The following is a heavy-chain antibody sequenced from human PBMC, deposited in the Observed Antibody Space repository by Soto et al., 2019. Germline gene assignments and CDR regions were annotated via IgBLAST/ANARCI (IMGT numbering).Heavy chain of an antibody. CDR2: ISSGSKTI. J-gene: IGHJ4*02. D-gene: IGHD3-9*01. CDR1: GFTFSGYS. Sequence: EVQLVESGGGLVQWGGSLRLSCAASGFTFSGYSVNWVRQAPGKGLEWVSYISSGSKTIYYAESVKGRFTVSRDNASNSQYVKMNSLRDEDPAVYYCAREDILGVRSFDYWGQGTLVTVSS. V-gene: IGHV3-48*02. CDR3: AREDILGVRSFDY.